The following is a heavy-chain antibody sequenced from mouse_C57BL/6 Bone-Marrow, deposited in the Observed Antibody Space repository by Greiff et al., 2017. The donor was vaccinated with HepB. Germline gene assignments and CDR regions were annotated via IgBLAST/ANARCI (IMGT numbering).Heavy chain of an antibody. CDR2: IYPGDGDT. J-gene: IGHJ4*01. V-gene: IGHV1-82*01. CDR3: ARGSNYAMDY. D-gene: IGHD1-1*01. CDR1: GYAFSSSW. Sequence: VMLVESGPELVKPGASVKISCKASGYAFSSSWMNWVKQRPGKGLEWIGRIYPGDGDTNYNGKFKGKATLTADKSSSTAYMQLSSLTSEDSAVYFCARGSNYAMDYWGQGTSVTVSS.